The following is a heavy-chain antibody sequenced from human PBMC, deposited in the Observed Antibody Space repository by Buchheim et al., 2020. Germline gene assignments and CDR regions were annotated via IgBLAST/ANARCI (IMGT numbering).Heavy chain of an antibody. V-gene: IGHV3-30*04. CDR1: GFTFSSYA. D-gene: IGHD6-19*01. J-gene: IGHJ6*02. CDR2: ISYEGSNK. Sequence: QVQLVESGGGVVQPGRSLRLSCAASGFTFSSYAMHWVRQAPGKGLEWVAVISYEGSNKYYADSVKGRFTISRDNSKNTLYLQMNSLRAEDTAVYYCARVSESSGWPPYYYGMDVWGQGTT. CDR3: ARVSESSGWPPYYYGMDV.